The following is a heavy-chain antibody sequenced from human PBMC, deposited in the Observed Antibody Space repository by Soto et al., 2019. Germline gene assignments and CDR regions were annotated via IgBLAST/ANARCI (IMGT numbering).Heavy chain of an antibody. V-gene: IGHV1-69*12. CDR3: AADGHCSGGSCSGYY. D-gene: IGHD2-15*01. CDR2: IIPIFGTA. Sequence: QVQLVQSGAEVKKPGSSVKVSCKASGGTFSSYAISWVRQTPGQGLEWMGGIIPIFGTANYAQKFQGRVTITADESTSTAYMELSSLRSEDTAVYYCAADGHCSGGSCSGYYWGQGTLVTVSS. CDR1: GGTFSSYA. J-gene: IGHJ4*02.